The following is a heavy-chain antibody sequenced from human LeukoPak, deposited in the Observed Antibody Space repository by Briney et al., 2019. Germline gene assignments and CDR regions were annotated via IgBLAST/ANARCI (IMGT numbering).Heavy chain of an antibody. Sequence: SVKVSCKASGGTFSSYAISWVRQAPGQGLEWMGGIIPIFGTANYAQKFQGRVTITTDESTSTAYMELSSPRSEDTAVYYCAKSGGKTYDFWSGANWFDPWGQGTLVTVSS. CDR3: AKSGGKTYDFWSGANWFDP. V-gene: IGHV1-69*05. CDR2: IIPIFGTA. D-gene: IGHD3-3*01. CDR1: GGTFSSYA. J-gene: IGHJ5*02.